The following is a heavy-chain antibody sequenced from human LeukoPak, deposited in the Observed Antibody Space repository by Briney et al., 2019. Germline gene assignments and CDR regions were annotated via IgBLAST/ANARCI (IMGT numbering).Heavy chain of an antibody. Sequence: SVKVSCKASGGTFISYAISWVRQAPGQGLEWMGGIIPIFGTANYAQKFQGGVTITADESTSTAYMELSSLRSEDTAVYYCARSAFRGDGIFDYWGQGTLVTVSS. CDR3: ARSAFRGDGIFDY. CDR2: IIPIFGTA. D-gene: IGHD3-16*01. J-gene: IGHJ4*02. CDR1: GGTFISYA. V-gene: IGHV1-69*13.